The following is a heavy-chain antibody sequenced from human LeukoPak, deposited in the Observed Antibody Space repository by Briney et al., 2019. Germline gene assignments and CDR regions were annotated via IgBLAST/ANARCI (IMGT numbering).Heavy chain of an antibody. D-gene: IGHD3-22*01. V-gene: IGHV4-34*01. Sequence: SETLSLTCAVYGGSFSGYYWSWIRQPPGKGLEWIGEINHSGSTNYNPSLKSRVTISVDTSKNQFSLKLSSVTAADTAVYYCARPSNYYDSGRDIWGQGTMVTVSS. J-gene: IGHJ3*02. CDR2: INHSGST. CDR3: ARPSNYYDSGRDI. CDR1: GGSFSGYY.